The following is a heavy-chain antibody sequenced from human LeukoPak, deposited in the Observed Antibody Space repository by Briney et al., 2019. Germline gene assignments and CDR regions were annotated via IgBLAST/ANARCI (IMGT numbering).Heavy chain of an antibody. Sequence: SVNVSCKPSGGTFSSYAISWVRQAPGQGLEWMGRIIPIFGTANYAQKFQGRVTITTDESTSTAYMELSSLRSEDTAVYYCARVPHCSGGSCYPGYFDYWGQGTLVTVSS. D-gene: IGHD2-15*01. J-gene: IGHJ4*02. V-gene: IGHV1-69*05. CDR2: IIPIFGTA. CDR1: GGTFSSYA. CDR3: ARVPHCSGGSCYPGYFDY.